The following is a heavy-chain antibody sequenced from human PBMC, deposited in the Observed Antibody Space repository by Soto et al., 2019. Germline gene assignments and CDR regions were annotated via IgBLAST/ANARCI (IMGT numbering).Heavy chain of an antibody. J-gene: IGHJ6*02. CDR1: GYSFTINW. V-gene: IGHV5-10-1*01. Sequence: GESLKISCNGSGYSFTINWISWVRQMPGKGLQWMGRIDPSNSYTNYSPSFQGHVTISADKSISTAYLQWSSLKASDTAIYYCARMGSSYGMDVWGQGTTVTVSS. CDR3: ARMGSSYGMDV. CDR2: IDPSNSYT. D-gene: IGHD1-26*01.